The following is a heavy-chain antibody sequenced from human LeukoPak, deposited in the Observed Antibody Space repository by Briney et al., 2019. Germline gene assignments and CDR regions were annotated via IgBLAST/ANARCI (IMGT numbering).Heavy chain of an antibody. CDR2: IRSKAYGGTT. CDR3: TRDSVGYSSGCDY. Sequence: PPGGSLRLSRTASGFTFGDYAMSWVRQAPGKGLEWVGFIRSKAYGGTTEYAASVKGRFTISRDDSKSIAYLQMNSLKTEDTAVYYRTRDSVGYSSGCDYWGQGTLVTVSS. J-gene: IGHJ4*02. CDR1: GFTFGDYA. D-gene: IGHD6-19*01. V-gene: IGHV3-49*04.